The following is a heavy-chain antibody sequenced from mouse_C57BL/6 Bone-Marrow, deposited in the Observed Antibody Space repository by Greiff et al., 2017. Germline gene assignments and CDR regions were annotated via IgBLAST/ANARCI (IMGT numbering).Heavy chain of an antibody. CDR1: GYTFTDYG. J-gene: IGHJ2*01. Sequence: VQLQQSGAELVRPGASVTLSCKASGYTFTDYGMHWVKQTPVHGLEWIGAIYPETGGTAYNQKFKGKAILTADKSSSTAYMELRSLTSEDSAVYYCTRREWLLFDYWGQGTTLTVSS. V-gene: IGHV1-15*01. CDR3: TRREWLLFDY. CDR2: IYPETGGT. D-gene: IGHD2-3*01.